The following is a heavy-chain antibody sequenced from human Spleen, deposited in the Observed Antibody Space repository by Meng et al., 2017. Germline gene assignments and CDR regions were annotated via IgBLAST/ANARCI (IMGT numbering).Heavy chain of an antibody. J-gene: IGHJ4*02. D-gene: IGHD3-10*01. CDR2: IYHNGDT. CDR1: DDSISSYY. Sequence: TETLSLTCTVSDDSISSYYWNWIRQPPGKGLEWIGFIYHNGDTNYNPSLKSRVTISVDTSKNQFSLRLVSVTAADTAVYYCARGRRVIHPYCIDNWGQGTLVTVSS. CDR3: ARGRRVIHPYCIDN. V-gene: IGHV4-59*01.